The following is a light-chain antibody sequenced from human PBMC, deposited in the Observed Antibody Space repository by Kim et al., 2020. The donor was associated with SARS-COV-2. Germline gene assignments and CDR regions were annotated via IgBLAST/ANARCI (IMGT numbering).Light chain of an antibody. CDR1: QGVSVN. J-gene: IGKJ2*01. CDR2: RAS. V-gene: IGKV3-15*01. Sequence: VSRGERATLSGRAGQGVSVNLSGYQHKPGQSPRLLIFRASTRATDSPARFSGSGSGTEFTLTINSLQSEDFAVYYCQQYNNWPPPTFGQGTKLEI. CDR3: QQYNNWPPPT.